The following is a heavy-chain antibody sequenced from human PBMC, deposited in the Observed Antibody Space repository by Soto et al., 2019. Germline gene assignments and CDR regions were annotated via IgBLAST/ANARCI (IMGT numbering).Heavy chain of an antibody. CDR3: ARERVGIAGNWFDP. CDR1: GFTFSSYS. Sequence: GGSLRLSCAASGFTFSSYSMNWVRQAPGKGLEWVSYISSSSSTIYYAGSVKGRFTISRDNAKNSLYLQMNSLRDEDTAVYYCARERVGIAGNWFDPWGQGTLVTVSS. CDR2: ISSSSSTI. J-gene: IGHJ5*02. D-gene: IGHD6-13*01. V-gene: IGHV3-48*02.